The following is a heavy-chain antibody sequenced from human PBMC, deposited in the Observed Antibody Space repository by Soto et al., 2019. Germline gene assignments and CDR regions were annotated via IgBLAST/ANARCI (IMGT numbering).Heavy chain of an antibody. D-gene: IGHD5-12*01. Sequence: PGGSLRLSCVASGFIFSDYGLNWVRQTPGKGLEWVSVIYSGGSTYYADSVKGRFTISRDNSKNTLYLQMNSLRAEDTAVYYCARGKRGYSGYGLYYYYYYMDVWGKGTTVTVSS. CDR1: GFIFSDYG. CDR2: IYSGGST. V-gene: IGHV3-66*01. CDR3: ARGKRGYSGYGLYYYYYYMDV. J-gene: IGHJ6*03.